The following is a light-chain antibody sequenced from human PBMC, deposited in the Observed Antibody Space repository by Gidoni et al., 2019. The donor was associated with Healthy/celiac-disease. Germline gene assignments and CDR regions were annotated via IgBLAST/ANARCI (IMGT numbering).Light chain of an antibody. V-gene: IGKV3D-7*01. Sequence: EIVMTQSPATLSLPPGERATLSCRASQSVSSSYLSWYQQKPGQAPRLLIYGASTRATGIPARFSGSGSGTDFTLTISSLQPEDFAVYYCQQDYNLPWTFGQGTKVEIK. CDR2: GAS. CDR3: QQDYNLPWT. CDR1: QSVSSSY. J-gene: IGKJ1*01.